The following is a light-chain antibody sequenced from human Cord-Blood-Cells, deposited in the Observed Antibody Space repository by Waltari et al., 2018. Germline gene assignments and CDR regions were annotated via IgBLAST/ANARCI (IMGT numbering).Light chain of an antibody. CDR3: AAWDDSLSGRV. V-gene: IGLV1-47*01. J-gene: IGLJ3*02. CDR1: SSNLGSNY. CDR2: RNN. Sequence: QSVLTQPPSASGTPGQRVTISCSGSSSNLGSNYGYWYHQLPGTAPKLLIYRNNQRPSGVPARFSGSKSGPSASLAISGLRSEDEADYYCAAWDDSLSGRVFGGGTKLTVL.